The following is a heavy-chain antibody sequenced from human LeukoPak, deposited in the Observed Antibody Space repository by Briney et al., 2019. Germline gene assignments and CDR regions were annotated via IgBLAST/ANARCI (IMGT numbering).Heavy chain of an antibody. J-gene: IGHJ4*02. Sequence: SEALSLTCAVYGGSFSGYYWIRQPPGQGLEWIGEINHSGSTNYNPSLKSRVTISVDTFKNQFSLKLSSVTAADTAVYYCARGQVLRYYDSSGIIDYWGQGTLVTVSS. CDR1: GGSFSGYY. CDR2: INHSGST. V-gene: IGHV4-34*01. CDR3: ARGQVLRYYDSSGIIDY. D-gene: IGHD3-22*01.